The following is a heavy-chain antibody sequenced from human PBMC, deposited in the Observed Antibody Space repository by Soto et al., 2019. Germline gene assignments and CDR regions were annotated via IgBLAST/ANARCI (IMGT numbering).Heavy chain of an antibody. D-gene: IGHD3-16*01. V-gene: IGHV3-23*01. CDR1: GLTFSSYA. Sequence: PGWSLRLSWAASGLTFSSYALTWVRQGPGKGLEWVSDIGATGGAIYYVDPVKGRFTSSRDNSKNTLYLQMNSLRAEDRAVYYCAKRHDEGVRLEALRRDYYGMDVWGQGTTVTASS. CDR3: AKRHDEGVRLEALRRDYYGMDV. CDR2: IGATGGAI. J-gene: IGHJ6*02.